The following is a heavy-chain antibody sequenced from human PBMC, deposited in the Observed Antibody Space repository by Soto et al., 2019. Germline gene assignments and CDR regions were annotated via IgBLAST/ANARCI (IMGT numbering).Heavy chain of an antibody. D-gene: IGHD5-18*01. Sequence: QVQLQESGPGLVKPSGTLSLTCAVSGGSISSSNWWSWVRQPPGKGLEWIGELYHSGSTNYNPSLKSRVTISIDKSKNHFSLKLTSLTAADTAVYYCARGDGYSVGSPYFDYWGQGTLVTVSS. CDR2: LYHSGST. CDR1: GGSISSSNW. V-gene: IGHV4-4*02. CDR3: ARGDGYSVGSPYFDY. J-gene: IGHJ4*02.